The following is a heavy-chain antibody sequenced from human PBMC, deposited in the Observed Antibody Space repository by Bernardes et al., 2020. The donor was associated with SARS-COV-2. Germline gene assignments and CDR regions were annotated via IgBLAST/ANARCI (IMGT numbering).Heavy chain of an antibody. D-gene: IGHD2-21*01. CDR3: ARLWPNRYYYYYAMDV. Sequence: SETLSLTCTVSGDSISRYFWTWVRQPPGKGLEFLSYIYYGGSIKYTPSLQSRATISVDTSKSQISLKLTSVTAADTAVYYCARLWPNRYYYYYAMDVWGHGTAVTVSS. V-gene: IGHV4-59*01. CDR2: IYYGGSI. CDR1: GDSISRYF. J-gene: IGHJ6*02.